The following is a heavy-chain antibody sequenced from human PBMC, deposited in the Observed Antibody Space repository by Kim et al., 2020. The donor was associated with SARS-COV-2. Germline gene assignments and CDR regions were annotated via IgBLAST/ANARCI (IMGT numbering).Heavy chain of an antibody. CDR1: GFSLSNYG. V-gene: IGHV3-23*01. D-gene: IGHD3-16*01. CDR2: LNPDDVFT. Sequence: GGSLRLSCVASGFSLSNYGMIWVRQAPGRGLEWVSALNPDDVFTYYIDSVKGRFTISKHNSGNTLCLQMNRLRAENTAIYYCARGAGGYYDFWSQGTLVSVSA. CDR3: ARGAGGYYDF. J-gene: IGHJ4*02.